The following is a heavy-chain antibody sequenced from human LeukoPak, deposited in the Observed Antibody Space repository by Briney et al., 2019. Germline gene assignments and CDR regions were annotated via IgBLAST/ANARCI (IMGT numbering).Heavy chain of an antibody. D-gene: IGHD6-19*01. CDR3: ARMVRSSGWPSMDY. J-gene: IGHJ4*02. CDR2: IYYSGST. V-gene: IGHV4-59*08. CDR1: GGSISSYY. Sequence: KASETLSLTCTVSGGSISSYYWSWIRQPPGKGLEWMGYIYYSGSTNYNPTLKSRVTISVDTSKNQFSLKLSSVTAADTAVYYCARMVRSSGWPSMDYWGQGTLVTVSS.